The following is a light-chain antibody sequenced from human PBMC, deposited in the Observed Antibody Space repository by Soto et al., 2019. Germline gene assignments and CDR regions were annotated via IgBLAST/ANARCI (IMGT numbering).Light chain of an antibody. CDR2: EVN. CDR3: SSLTTTNTLV. Sequence: QSALTQPASVSGSPGHSITISCTGTSSDIGAYYYVSWYQQHPCKAPKLMIYEVNNRPSGVSDRFSGSKSGNTASLTISGLQTEDEADYYCSSLTTTNTLVFGGGTKLTVL. CDR1: SSDIGAYYY. J-gene: IGLJ2*01. V-gene: IGLV2-14*01.